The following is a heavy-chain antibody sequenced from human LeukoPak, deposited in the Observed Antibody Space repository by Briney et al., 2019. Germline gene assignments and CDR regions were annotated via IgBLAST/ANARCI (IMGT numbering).Heavy chain of an antibody. V-gene: IGHV4-59*08. CDR3: ASSVPYCSSTSCYGH. D-gene: IGHD2-2*01. J-gene: IGHJ4*02. CDR1: GGSISSYY. Sequence: SETLSLTCTVSGGSISSYYWSWIRQPPGKGLEWIGYIYYSGSTNYNPSLKSRVTISVDTSKNQFSLKLSSVTAADTAVYYCASSVPYCSSTSCYGHWGQGTLVTVSS. CDR2: IYYSGST.